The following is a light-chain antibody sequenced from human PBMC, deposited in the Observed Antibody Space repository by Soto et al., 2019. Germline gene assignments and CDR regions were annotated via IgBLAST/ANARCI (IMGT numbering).Light chain of an antibody. CDR1: QSISSW. CDR2: KAS. J-gene: IGKJ1*01. Sequence: DIQMTQSPPTSIASXWHGVTITXXASQSISSWLAWYQQKPGKAPKLLIYKASSLESGVPSRFSGSGSGTEFTLTISSLQPDDFATYYCQQYNGFSRTFGQGTKVDI. V-gene: IGKV1-5*03. CDR3: QQYNGFSRT.